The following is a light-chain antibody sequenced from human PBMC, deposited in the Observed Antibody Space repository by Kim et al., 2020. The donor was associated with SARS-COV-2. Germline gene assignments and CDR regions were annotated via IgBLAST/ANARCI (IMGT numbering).Light chain of an antibody. CDR2: KAS. Sequence: DIQMTQSPSTLSASVGDRVIITCRASQSVRSWLAWYQQKPGNAPNLLIYKASTFESGVPSRFSGSGSGTEFSLTISSLQPDDFATYYCQQYSNDPLTSGGGTKVDIK. V-gene: IGKV1-5*03. CDR3: QQYSNDPLT. CDR1: QSVRSW. J-gene: IGKJ4*01.